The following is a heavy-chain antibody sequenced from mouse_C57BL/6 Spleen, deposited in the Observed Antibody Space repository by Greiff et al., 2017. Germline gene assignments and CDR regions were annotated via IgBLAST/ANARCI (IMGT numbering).Heavy chain of an antibody. CDR2: ISGGGGNT. CDR1: GFTFSSYT. CDR3: ASYYDPYAMDY. V-gene: IGHV5-9*01. D-gene: IGHD2-4*01. J-gene: IGHJ4*01. Sequence: EVKVEESGGGLVKPGGSLKLSCAASGFTFSSYTMSWVRQTPEKRLEWVATISGGGGNTYYPDSVKGRFTISRDHAKNTRYLQMSSLRSEDTALSYCASYYDPYAMDYWGQGTSVTVSS.